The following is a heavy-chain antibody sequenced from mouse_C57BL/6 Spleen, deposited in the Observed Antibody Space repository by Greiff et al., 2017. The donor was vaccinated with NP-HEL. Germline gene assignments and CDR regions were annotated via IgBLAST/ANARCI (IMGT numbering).Heavy chain of an antibody. Sequence: VQLQQSGAELVKPGASVKLSCKASGYTFTSYWMQWVKQRPGQGLEWIGEIDPSDSYTNYNQKFKGKATLTVDTSSSTAYMQLSSLTSEDSAVYYCARRGTGLYYYAMDYWGQGTSVTVSS. V-gene: IGHV1-50*01. CDR3: ARRGTGLYYYAMDY. J-gene: IGHJ4*01. CDR1: GYTFTSYW. D-gene: IGHD4-1*01. CDR2: IDPSDSYT.